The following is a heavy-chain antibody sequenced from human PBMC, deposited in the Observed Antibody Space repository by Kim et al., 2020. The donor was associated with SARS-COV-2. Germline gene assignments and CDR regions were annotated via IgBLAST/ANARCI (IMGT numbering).Heavy chain of an antibody. J-gene: IGHJ4*02. D-gene: IGHD6-19*01. Sequence: TAYNPSLTRRVTISVDTSKNQFSLKLSSVTAADTAVYYCARLGSSGLLGYWGQGTLVTVSS. V-gene: IGHV4-39*01. CDR2: T. CDR3: ARLGSSGLLGY.